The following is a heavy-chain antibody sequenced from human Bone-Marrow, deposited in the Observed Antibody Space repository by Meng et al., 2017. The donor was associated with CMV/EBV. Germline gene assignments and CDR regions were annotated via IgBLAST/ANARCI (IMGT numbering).Heavy chain of an antibody. V-gene: IGHV4-4*01. J-gene: IGHJ4*02. CDR2: ISHSGST. D-gene: IGHD3-10*01. Sequence: CAVSGDSISSSNRWSWVRQSPGKGLEWVGEISHSGSTNYNPSLESRVTISVDKSKNQFSLKLTSVTAADTAVYFCARDLGFGGFFGYWGQGTLVTVSS. CDR1: GDSISSSNR. CDR3: ARDLGFGGFFGY.